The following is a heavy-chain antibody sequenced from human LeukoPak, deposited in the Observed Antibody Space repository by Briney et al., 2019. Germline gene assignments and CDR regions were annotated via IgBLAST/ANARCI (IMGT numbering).Heavy chain of an antibody. V-gene: IGHV4-39*01. CDR3: ARRGHSTSSIDY. J-gene: IGHJ4*02. D-gene: IGHD6-6*01. CDR2: IYYSGST. Sequence: SETLSLTCTVSGGSISSSSYYWGWIRQPPGKGLEWIGSIYYSGSTYYNPSLKSRVTISVDTSKNQFSLKLSSVTAADTAVYYCARRGHSTSSIDYWGQGTLVTVSS. CDR1: GGSISSSSYY.